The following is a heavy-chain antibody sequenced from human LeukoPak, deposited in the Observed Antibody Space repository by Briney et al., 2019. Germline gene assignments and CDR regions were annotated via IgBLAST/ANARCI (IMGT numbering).Heavy chain of an antibody. CDR3: ARDRHYYGSGSYYLGGYYFDY. CDR2: IIPIFGTA. J-gene: IGHJ4*02. Sequence: SVKVSCKASGGTFSSYAISWVRQAPGQGLEWMGRIIPIFGTANYAQKLQGRVTITTDESTSTAYMELSSLRSEDTAVYYCARDRHYYGSGSYYLGGYYFDYWGQGTLVTVSS. D-gene: IGHD3-10*01. CDR1: GGTFSSYA. V-gene: IGHV1-69*05.